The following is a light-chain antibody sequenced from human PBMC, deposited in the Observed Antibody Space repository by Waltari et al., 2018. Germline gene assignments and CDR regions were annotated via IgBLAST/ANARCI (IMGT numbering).Light chain of an antibody. CDR3: QQRSSWLT. J-gene: IGKJ4*01. Sequence: EIVLTQSPATLSLSPGERATLSCRASQSVNRYLAWYQQKPGQAPRLLIYDASNRATCIPARFSGSGSGTDFTLTISSLEPEDFAVYYCQQRSSWLTFGGGTKVEIK. V-gene: IGKV3-11*01. CDR2: DAS. CDR1: QSVNRY.